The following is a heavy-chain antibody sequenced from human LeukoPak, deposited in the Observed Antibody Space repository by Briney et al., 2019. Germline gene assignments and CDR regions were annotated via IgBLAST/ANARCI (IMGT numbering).Heavy chain of an antibody. CDR2: ISGSGGST. Sequence: GGSLRLSCAASGFTFSTYAMSWVRQAPGKGLEWVSLISGSGGSTYYADSVKGRFTISRDKFKNTLFLQMNSLRAEDTAVYYCAKDVRVGEYYGSGTYLDFWGQGTLSPSPQ. V-gene: IGHV3-23*01. CDR3: AKDVRVGEYYGSGTYLDF. CDR1: GFTFSTYA. D-gene: IGHD3-10*01. J-gene: IGHJ4*02.